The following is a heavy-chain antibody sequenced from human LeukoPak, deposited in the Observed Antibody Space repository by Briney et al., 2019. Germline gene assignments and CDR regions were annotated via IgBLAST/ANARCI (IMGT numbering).Heavy chain of an antibody. V-gene: IGHV5-51*01. D-gene: IGHD5-24*01. J-gene: IGHJ4*02. CDR2: IYPGDSDS. CDR1: GYSFTTYW. CDR3: ARQALGGYNDY. Sequence: GASLQISCKGSGYSFTTYWIGWVRQMPGKGLEWMGIIYPGDSDSRYSPSFQGQVTISADKSINTAYLQWSSLKASDTAIYYCARQALGGYNDYWGQGTLVTVSS.